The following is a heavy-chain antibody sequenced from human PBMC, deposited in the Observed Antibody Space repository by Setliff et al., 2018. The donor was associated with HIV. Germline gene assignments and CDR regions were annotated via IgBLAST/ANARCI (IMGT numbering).Heavy chain of an antibody. J-gene: IGHJ5*02. D-gene: IGHD3-10*01. CDR1: GGSISSGSYY. Sequence: PSETLSLTCTVSGGSISSGSYYWTWIRQPAGKGLEWIGHIYTSGSTNYNPSLKSRVTISVDTSKNQFSLKLSSVTAAATAVYYCARERSALLWKNWFDPWGQGTLVTVSS. CDR2: IYTSGST. V-gene: IGHV4-61*09. CDR3: ARERSALLWKNWFDP.